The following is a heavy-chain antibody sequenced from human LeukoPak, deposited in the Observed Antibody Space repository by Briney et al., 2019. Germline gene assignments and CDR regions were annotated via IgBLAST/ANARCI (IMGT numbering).Heavy chain of an antibody. J-gene: IGHJ3*02. CDR3: AFRGGAPAHTVGAFDI. Sequence: PSETLSLTCAVYGGSFSGYYWSWIRQPPGKGLEWIGEINHSGSTNYNPSLKSRVTISVDTSKNQFSLKLSSVTAADTAVYYCAFRGGAPAHTVGAFDIWGQGTMVTVSS. CDR1: GGSFSGYY. CDR2: INHSGST. D-gene: IGHD3-16*01. V-gene: IGHV4-34*01.